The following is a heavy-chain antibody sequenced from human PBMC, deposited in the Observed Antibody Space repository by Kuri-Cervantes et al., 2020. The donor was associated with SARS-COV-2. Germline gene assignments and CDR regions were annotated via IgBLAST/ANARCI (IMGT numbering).Heavy chain of an antibody. Sequence: GESLKISCKGSGYSFTSYWIGWVRQMPGKGLEWMGIIYPGDSDTRYSPFFQGQVTISADKSISTAYLQWSSLKASDTAMYYCARQGGITMIVVDAFDIWGQGTMVTFSS. CDR2: IYPGDSDT. J-gene: IGHJ3*02. CDR1: GYSFTSYW. V-gene: IGHV5-51*01. CDR3: ARQGGITMIVVDAFDI. D-gene: IGHD3-22*01.